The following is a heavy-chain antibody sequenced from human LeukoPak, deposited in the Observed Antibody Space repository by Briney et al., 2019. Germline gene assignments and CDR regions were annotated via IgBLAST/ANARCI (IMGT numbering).Heavy chain of an antibody. CDR3: AREAKESSGMDV. Sequence: GGSLRLSCAAFGFTFSNYWMSWVRQAPGKGLEWVANIKQDESEKHYVDSVKGRFTISRDNAKKSLYLQMNSLRAEDTAVYYCAREAKESSGMDVWGKGTTVTVSS. J-gene: IGHJ6*04. CDR2: IKQDESEK. V-gene: IGHV3-7*03. CDR1: GFTFSNYW.